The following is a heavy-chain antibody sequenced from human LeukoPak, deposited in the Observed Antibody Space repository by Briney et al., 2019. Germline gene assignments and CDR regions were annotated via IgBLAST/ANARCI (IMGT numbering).Heavy chain of an antibody. D-gene: IGHD3-22*01. CDR3: ARHYFNYYDSSGNDAFDI. CDR2: IYYSGST. Sequence: PSETLSLTCTVSGGSISSSSCYWGWIRQPPGKGLGWIGSIYYSGSTYYNPSLKSRVTISVDTSKNQFSLKLSSVTAADTAVYYCARHYFNYYDSSGNDAFDIWGQGTMVTVSS. J-gene: IGHJ3*02. V-gene: IGHV4-39*01. CDR1: GGSISSSSCY.